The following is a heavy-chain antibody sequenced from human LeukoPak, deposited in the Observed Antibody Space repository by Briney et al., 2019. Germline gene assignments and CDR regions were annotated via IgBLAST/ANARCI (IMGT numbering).Heavy chain of an antibody. CDR3: ARDEYYASGSYFPGYFDY. CDR1: GFTFSSYS. CDR2: ISTSSNYI. Sequence: GGSLRLSCAASGFTFSSYSMNWVRQAPGKGLEWVSSISTSSNYIYYADSVKGRFTISRDNAKNSLYLQMNSLRAEGTAVYYCARDEYYASGSYFPGYFDYWGQGTLVTVSS. J-gene: IGHJ4*02. D-gene: IGHD3-10*01. V-gene: IGHV3-21*01.